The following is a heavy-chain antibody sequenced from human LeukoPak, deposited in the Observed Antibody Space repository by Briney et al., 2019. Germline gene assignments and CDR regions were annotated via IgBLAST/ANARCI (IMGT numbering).Heavy chain of an antibody. Sequence: ASVKVSCKASGYTFTGYYMHWVRRAPGQGLEWMGWINPNSGGTNYAQKFQGRVTMTRDTSISTAYMELSRLRSDDTAVYYCARARSDILTGHPFDYWGQGTLVTVSS. CDR1: GYTFTGYY. J-gene: IGHJ4*02. D-gene: IGHD3-9*01. CDR2: INPNSGGT. V-gene: IGHV1-2*02. CDR3: ARARSDILTGHPFDY.